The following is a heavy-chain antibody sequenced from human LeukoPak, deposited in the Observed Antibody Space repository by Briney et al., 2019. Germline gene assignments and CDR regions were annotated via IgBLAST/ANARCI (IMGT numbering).Heavy chain of an antibody. CDR2: IWYDGSNK. J-gene: IGHJ4*02. D-gene: IGHD5-12*01. CDR1: GFTFSSYG. V-gene: IGHV3-33*01. Sequence: GRSLRLSCAASGFTFSSYGMHWVRQAPGKGLEWVAVIWYDGSNKYYADSVKGRFTISRDNSKNTLYLQMNSLRAEDTAVYYCARGSPSGRFDYWGQGTLVTLSS. CDR3: ARGSPSGRFDY.